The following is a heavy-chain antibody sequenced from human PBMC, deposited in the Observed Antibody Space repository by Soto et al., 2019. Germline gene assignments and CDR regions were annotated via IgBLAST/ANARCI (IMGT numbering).Heavy chain of an antibody. CDR1: GGSFSGYI. J-gene: IGHJ4*02. Sequence: QVQIHQWGAGVLKPSETLSLTCAVSGGSFSGYIWTWIRQTPGKGLQWIGQINHSGSAVYNPSLKTRVTISIMSNNQFSLKMSSVTAADTAVYYCARGLSTGSPYSGGWYYFDSWGQGATVTVS. V-gene: IGHV4-34*01. D-gene: IGHD3-10*01. CDR2: INHSGSA. CDR3: ARGLSTGSPYSGGWYYFDS.